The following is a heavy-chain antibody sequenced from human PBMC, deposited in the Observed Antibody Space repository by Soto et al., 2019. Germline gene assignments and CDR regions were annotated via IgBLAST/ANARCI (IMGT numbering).Heavy chain of an antibody. Sequence: SETLSLTCTVSGGSINSYYWSWIRQPAGKALEWIGRMYTSGSTDYNPSLKSRVTMSLDTSKNQFSLTLSSVTAADTAVYYCARVGMIGSVLGSWFDPWGQGTLGTVSA. D-gene: IGHD3-9*01. CDR3: ARVGMIGSVLGSWFDP. J-gene: IGHJ5*02. CDR2: MYTSGST. V-gene: IGHV4-4*07. CDR1: GGSINSYY.